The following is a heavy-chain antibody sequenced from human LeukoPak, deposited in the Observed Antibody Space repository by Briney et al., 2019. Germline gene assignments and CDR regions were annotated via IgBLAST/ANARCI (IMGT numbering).Heavy chain of an antibody. D-gene: IGHD6-13*01. CDR3: GRDGTAPGLYFDL. J-gene: IGHJ4*01. V-gene: IGHV3-64*01. CDR2: ISSNGGST. Sequence: GGSLRLSCAASGFTFSSYAMHWVRQAPGKGLEYVSAISSNGGSTYYANSVKGRFTISRDNAKNSLYLQMSSLRAEDTAVYYCGRDGTAPGLYFDLWGQGTLVTVSS. CDR1: GFTFSSYA.